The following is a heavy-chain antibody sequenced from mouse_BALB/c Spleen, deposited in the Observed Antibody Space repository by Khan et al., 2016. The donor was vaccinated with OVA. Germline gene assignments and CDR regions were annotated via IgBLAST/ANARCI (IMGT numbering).Heavy chain of an antibody. V-gene: IGHV1-7*01. J-gene: IGHJ2*01. Sequence: QVQLKQSGAELAKPGASVKMSCKASGYTFINYWILWVKQRPGPGLEWIGYINPRTGYTEYNQNFKDQATLTADKSSSTAYMQLSSLTSEDSAVYYCARRGLRWDFDYWGQGTTLTVSS. CDR3: ARRGLRWDFDY. CDR2: INPRTGYT. CDR1: GYTFINYW. D-gene: IGHD1-1*01.